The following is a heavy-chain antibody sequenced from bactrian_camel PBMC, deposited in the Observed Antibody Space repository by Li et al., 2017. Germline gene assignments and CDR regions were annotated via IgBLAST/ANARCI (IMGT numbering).Heavy chain of an antibody. CDR3: AADPFASTWSSAMRAYDSYY. CDR2: ITSGDGTA. D-gene: IGHD4*01. Sequence: VQLVESGGGLVQPGGSLRLSCAASGFTFVHYDMSWVRQAPGKGLEWVSTITSGDGTAYYSDSVKGRFTISKDNAMNTLFLQMNDLRPEDTGIYYCAADPFASTWSSAMRAYDSYYWGQGTQVTVS. J-gene: IGHJ4*01. V-gene: IGHV3S40*01. CDR1: GFTFVHYD.